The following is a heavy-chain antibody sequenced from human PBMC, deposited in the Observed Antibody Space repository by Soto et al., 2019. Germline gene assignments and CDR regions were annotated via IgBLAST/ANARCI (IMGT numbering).Heavy chain of an antibody. CDR3: ASRPFYYYGLDV. CDR2: VYHTGNA. V-gene: IGHV4-30-2*01. CDR1: GGSITTAGYS. Sequence: SETLSLTFTVSGGSITTAGYSWSWIRQPPGKALEWIGHVYHTGNAYPKPSLKSRVTISLDRSKNQFSLKMTSVTAADTALYYCASRPFYYYGLDVWGQGTTVTVSS. J-gene: IGHJ6*02.